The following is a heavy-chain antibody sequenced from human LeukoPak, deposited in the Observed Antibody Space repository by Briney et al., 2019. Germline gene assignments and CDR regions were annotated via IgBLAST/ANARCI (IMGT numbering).Heavy chain of an antibody. CDR3: ASLGEVLWDYYFDY. V-gene: IGHV1-2*06. Sequence: ASVKVSCKASGYTFTGYYMHWVRQAPGQGLEWMGRINPNSGGTNYAQKFQGRVTMTGDTSISTAYMELSRLRSDDTAVYYCASLGEVLWDYYFDYWGQGTLVTVSS. D-gene: IGHD1-26*01. CDR1: GYTFTGYY. J-gene: IGHJ4*02. CDR2: INPNSGGT.